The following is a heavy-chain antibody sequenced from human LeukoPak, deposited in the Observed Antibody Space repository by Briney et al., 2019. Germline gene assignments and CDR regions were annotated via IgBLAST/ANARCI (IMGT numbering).Heavy chain of an antibody. J-gene: IGHJ3*02. D-gene: IGHD5-18*01. V-gene: IGHV1-3*01. Sequence: ASVKVSCKASGYTFTGYYMHWVRQAPGQRLEWMGWINAGNGNTKYSQKFQGRVTITRDTSACTAYMELSSPRSEDTAVYYCARDHGITTQLIDAFDIWGQGTMVTVSS. CDR1: GYTFTGYY. CDR2: INAGNGNT. CDR3: ARDHGITTQLIDAFDI.